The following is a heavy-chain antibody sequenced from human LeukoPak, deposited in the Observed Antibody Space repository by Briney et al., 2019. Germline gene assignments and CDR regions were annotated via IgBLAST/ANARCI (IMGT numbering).Heavy chain of an antibody. V-gene: IGHV4-59*01. Sequence: PSETLSLTCTVSGASISSYYWSWIRQPPGRGLEWIGYIYYSGSTNYNPSLKSRVTISVDTSKNQFSLKLSSVTAADTAVYYCARGEVGATLDYWGQGTLVTVSS. J-gene: IGHJ4*02. CDR1: GASISSYY. CDR2: IYYSGST. CDR3: ARGEVGATLDY. D-gene: IGHD1-26*01.